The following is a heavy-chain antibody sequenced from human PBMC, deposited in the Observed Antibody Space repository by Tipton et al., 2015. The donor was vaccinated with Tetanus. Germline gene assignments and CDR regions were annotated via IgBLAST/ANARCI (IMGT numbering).Heavy chain of an antibody. CDR1: GGSFSTYI. CDR2: IIPIFGTI. Sequence: QLVQSGAEVKKPGSSVKVSCKTSGGSFSTYITSWVRQAPGQGLEWMGGIIPIFGTITYAQKFQGRVTITADRSTNTAYMELNSLTSEDTAVYYCARSRGGTRVYYAIAFWGQGTLVTVSS. D-gene: IGHD3-22*01. J-gene: IGHJ4*02. CDR3: ARSRGGTRVYYAIAF. V-gene: IGHV1-69*06.